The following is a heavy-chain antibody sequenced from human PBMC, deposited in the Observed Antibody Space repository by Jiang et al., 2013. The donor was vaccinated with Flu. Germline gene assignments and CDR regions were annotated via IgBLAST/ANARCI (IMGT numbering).Heavy chain of an antibody. V-gene: IGHV3-74*01. D-gene: IGHD4-11*01. CDR2: IDSDESST. Sequence: VQLVESGGGLVQPGGSLRLSCAASGFTFSSYWMHWVRQAPGKGLVWVSRIDSDESSTAYADSVKGRFTISRDNAKNTLYLQMNSLRAEDTAVYYCARGQIEQYYWYFDLWGRGTLVTVSS. CDR1: GFTFSSYW. J-gene: IGHJ2*01. CDR3: ARGQIEQYYWYFDL.